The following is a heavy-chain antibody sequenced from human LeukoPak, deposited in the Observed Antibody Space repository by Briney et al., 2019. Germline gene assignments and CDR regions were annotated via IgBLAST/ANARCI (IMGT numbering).Heavy chain of an antibody. J-gene: IGHJ5*02. V-gene: IGHV3-23*01. Sequence: GGSLRLSCEVSGFTFSSFVTSWVRQAPGKGLEWVSGISDSGGSTSNADSVKGRFTISRDNAKNSLYLQMDSLRAEDTAVYYCAKGFGELSWGQGTLVTVSS. CDR2: ISDSGGST. D-gene: IGHD3-10*01. CDR1: GFTFSSFV. CDR3: AKGFGELS.